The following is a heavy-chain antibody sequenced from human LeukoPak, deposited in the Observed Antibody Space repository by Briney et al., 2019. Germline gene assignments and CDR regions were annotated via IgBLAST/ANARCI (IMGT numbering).Heavy chain of an antibody. J-gene: IGHJ4*02. V-gene: IGHV3-43*02. CDR1: GLPIADFA. CDR3: AKESGKFDY. Sequence: GGSLRLSCVASGLPIADFAMHWVRQAPGKGLEWVSLISGDGVSTFYADSEKGRFSISRDNSKNSLYLEMNSLRTVDAAMYYCAKESGKFDYWGQGTLVAVSS. CDR2: ISGDGVST.